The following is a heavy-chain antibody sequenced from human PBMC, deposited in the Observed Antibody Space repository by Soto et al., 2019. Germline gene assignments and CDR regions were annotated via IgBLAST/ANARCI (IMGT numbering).Heavy chain of an antibody. V-gene: IGHV2-5*01. J-gene: IGHJ4*02. CDR1: GFSLSTSAVG. D-gene: IGHD3-22*01. CDR3: AQSYDSSGYYNNYFDY. CDR2: IYWNDDK. Sequence: TGPTLVNPTQTLTLTCTFSGFSLSTSAVGVGWIRQPPGKALEWLAHIYWNDDKRYSPSLKSRLTITKDTSKNQVVLTMTNMDPVDKAPYCCAQSYDSSGYYNNYFDYWGQGTLVPVSS.